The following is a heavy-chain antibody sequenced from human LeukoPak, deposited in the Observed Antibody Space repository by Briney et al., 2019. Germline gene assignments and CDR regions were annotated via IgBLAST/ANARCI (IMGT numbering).Heavy chain of an antibody. J-gene: IGHJ4*02. CDR2: IYYSGST. CDR1: GGSISSGGYY. D-gene: IGHD6-13*01. Sequence: PSQTLSLTCTVSGGSISSGGYYWGWIRQPPGKGLEWIGSIYYSGSTYYNPSLKSRVTISVDTSKNQFSLKLSSVTAADTAVYYCARDQGVGSSRGDFDYWGQGTLVTVSS. CDR3: ARDQGVGSSRGDFDY. V-gene: IGHV4-39*07.